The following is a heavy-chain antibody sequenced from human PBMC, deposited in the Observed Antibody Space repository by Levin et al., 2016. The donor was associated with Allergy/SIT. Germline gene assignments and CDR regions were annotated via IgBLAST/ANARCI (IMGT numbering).Heavy chain of an antibody. CDR3: ARGASGEVDY. V-gene: IGHV1-18*01. J-gene: IGHJ4*02. CDR2: ISAYNGNT. Sequence: WVRQAPGQGLEWMGWISAYNGNTNYAQKLQGRVTMTTDTSTSTAYMELRSLRSDDTAVYYCARGASGEVDYWGQGTLVTVSS. D-gene: IGHD3-16*01.